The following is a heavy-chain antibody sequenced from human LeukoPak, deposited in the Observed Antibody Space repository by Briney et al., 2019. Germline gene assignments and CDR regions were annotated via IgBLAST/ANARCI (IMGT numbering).Heavy chain of an antibody. CDR1: GFTFSSYG. J-gene: IGHJ4*02. CDR3: AKDPGEGVAAILDY. Sequence: GGSLRLSCAASGFTFSSYGMHWVRQAPGKGLEWVAVISYDGSNKYYADSVKGRFTISRDNSKNTLYLQMNSLRAEDTAVYYCAKDPGEGVAAILDYWGQGTLVTVSS. D-gene: IGHD2-15*01. V-gene: IGHV3-30*18. CDR2: ISYDGSNK.